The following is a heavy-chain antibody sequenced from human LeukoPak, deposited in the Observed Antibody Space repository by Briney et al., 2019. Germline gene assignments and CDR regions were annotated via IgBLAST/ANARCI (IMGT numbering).Heavy chain of an antibody. CDR1: GFTFSSYW. CDR2: IKQDGSEK. CDR3: ARDCSSTSCYGFDY. D-gene: IGHD2-2*01. Sequence: PGGSLRLSCAASGFTFSSYWMSWVRQAPGKGLEWVANIKQDGSEKYYVDSVKGRFTISRDNAKNSLYLQMNSLRAEDTAVYYCARDCSSTSCYGFDYWGQGTLVTVSS. J-gene: IGHJ4*02. V-gene: IGHV3-7*01.